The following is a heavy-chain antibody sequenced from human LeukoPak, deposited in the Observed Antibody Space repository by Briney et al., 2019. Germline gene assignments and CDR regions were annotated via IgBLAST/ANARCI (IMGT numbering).Heavy chain of an antibody. CDR1: GYTLSELS. V-gene: IGHV1-24*01. D-gene: IGHD1-26*01. J-gene: IGHJ6*03. Sequence: ASVKVSCKVSGYTLSELSMHWVRQAPGKGLEWMGGFDPEDGETIYAQKFQGRVTMTEDTSTDTAYMELSSLRSEDTAVYYCATGTIVGARYYYYYMDVWGKGTTVTVSS. CDR2: FDPEDGET. CDR3: ATGTIVGARYYYYYMDV.